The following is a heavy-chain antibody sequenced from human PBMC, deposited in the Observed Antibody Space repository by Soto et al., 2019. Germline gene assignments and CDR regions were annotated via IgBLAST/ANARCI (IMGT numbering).Heavy chain of an antibody. CDR3: ARDLRVGATTAYFDY. J-gene: IGHJ4*02. V-gene: IGHV4-4*02. Sequence: TETLSLTCAVSGGSISSSNWWSWVRQPPGKGLEWIGEIYHSGSTNYNPSLKSRVTISVDKSKNQFSLKLSSVTAADTAVYYCARDLRVGATTAYFDYWGQGTLVTVSS. CDR1: GGSISSSNW. D-gene: IGHD1-26*01. CDR2: IYHSGST.